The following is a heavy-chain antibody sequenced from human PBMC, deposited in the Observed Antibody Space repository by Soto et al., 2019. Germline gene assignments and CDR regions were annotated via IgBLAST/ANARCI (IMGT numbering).Heavy chain of an antibody. CDR3: AKGGDGSSWKNWFDP. D-gene: IGHD6-13*01. J-gene: IGHJ5*02. Sequence: EVQLLESGGGLVQPGGSLRLSCAASGFTFSNHAMTWVRQAPGKGLEWVAGISGSGSSIYYADSVKGRFTISRDNSKNSVYLQMNSLRAEDTAVYYCAKGGDGSSWKNWFDPWGQGTLVTVSS. CDR1: GFTFSNHA. CDR2: ISGSGSSI. V-gene: IGHV3-23*01.